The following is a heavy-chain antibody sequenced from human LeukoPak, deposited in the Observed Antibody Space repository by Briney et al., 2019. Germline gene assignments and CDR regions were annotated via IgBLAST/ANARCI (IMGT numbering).Heavy chain of an antibody. D-gene: IGHD3-22*01. Sequence: GGSLRLSCAASGFTFDDYAMHWVRQAPGKGLEWVSLISWDGGSTYYADSVKGRFTISRDNSKNSLYLQMNSLRAEDTALYYCAKDLSGYPRYYFDYWGQGTLVTVSS. CDR2: ISWDGGST. CDR1: GFTFDDYA. CDR3: AKDLSGYPRYYFDY. J-gene: IGHJ4*02. V-gene: IGHV3-43D*03.